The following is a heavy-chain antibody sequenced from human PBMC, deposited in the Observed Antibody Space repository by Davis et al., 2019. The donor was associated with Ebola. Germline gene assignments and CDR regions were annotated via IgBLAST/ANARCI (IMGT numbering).Heavy chain of an antibody. V-gene: IGHV4-30-2*01. J-gene: IGHJ5*02. CDR1: GGSISSGGYS. CDR3: ARGLQLPPRASSGYYWGWFDP. Sequence: SETLSPTCAVSGGSISSGGYSWSWIRQPPGKGLEWIGYIYHSGSTYYNPSLKSRVTISVDRSKNQFSLKLSSVTAADTAVYYCARGLQLPPRASSGYYWGWFDPWGQGTLVTVSS. CDR2: IYHSGST. D-gene: IGHD3-22*01.